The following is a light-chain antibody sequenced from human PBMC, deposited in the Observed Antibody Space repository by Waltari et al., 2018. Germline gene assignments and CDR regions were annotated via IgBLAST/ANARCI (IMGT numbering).Light chain of an antibody. Sequence: QSVLTQPPSVSGAPGQRVTISFTGSSSNIGAGHDVHWYQQLPGSAPRLPIPNNTTRPSGVPDRIAGSNSGTSASLVITGLQAEDEAEFYCQSYDDSLSGYVFGGGTKLTVL. J-gene: IGLJ3*02. CDR2: NNT. CDR1: SSNIGAGHD. V-gene: IGLV1-40*01. CDR3: QSYDDSLSGYV.